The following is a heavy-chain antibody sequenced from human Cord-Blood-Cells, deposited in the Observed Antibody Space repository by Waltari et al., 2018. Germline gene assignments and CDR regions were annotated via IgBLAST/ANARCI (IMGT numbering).Heavy chain of an antibody. CDR2: IYYSGST. CDR3: ATSLTGQIGAFDI. D-gene: IGHD3-9*01. CDR1: GRSITSHY. J-gene: IGHJ3*02. Sequence: QVPLQESGPGLVKPSETLSPTCTVSGRSITSHYWSCIRQPPGNGLEWIGYIYYSGSTNYNPSLKSRVTISVDTSKNQFSLKLSSVTAADTAVYYCATSLTGQIGAFDIWGQGTMVTVSS. V-gene: IGHV4-59*11.